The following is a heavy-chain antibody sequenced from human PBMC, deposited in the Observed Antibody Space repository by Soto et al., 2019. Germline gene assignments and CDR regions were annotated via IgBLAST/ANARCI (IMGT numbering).Heavy chain of an antibody. CDR2: ISHDGNTT. CDR3: ARSRLRFLEWLLFWFDP. CDR1: GFTFSSYA. D-gene: IGHD3-3*01. Sequence: SGGSLRLSCTASGFTFSSYAMHWFRQAPGKGLEWVAFISHDGNTTYYADSVKGRFTISRDNAKNSLYLQMNSLRAEDTAVYYCARSRLRFLEWLLFWFDPWGQGTLVTVSS. J-gene: IGHJ5*02. V-gene: IGHV3-30-3*01.